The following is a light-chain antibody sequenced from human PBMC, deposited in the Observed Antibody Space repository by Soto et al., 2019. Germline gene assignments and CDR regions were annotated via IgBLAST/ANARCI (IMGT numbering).Light chain of an antibody. CDR3: SSYTSSTLVV. Sequence: QSALTQPASVSGSPGQSITISCSGTSSDVGGYNYVSWFQHYPGKAPKLLIYDVTNRPSGVSQRFSGSKSGNTASLTISGLQAEDEADYHFSSYTSSTLVVFGGGTKLTVL. CDR2: DVT. V-gene: IGLV2-14*03. J-gene: IGLJ2*01. CDR1: SSDVGGYNY.